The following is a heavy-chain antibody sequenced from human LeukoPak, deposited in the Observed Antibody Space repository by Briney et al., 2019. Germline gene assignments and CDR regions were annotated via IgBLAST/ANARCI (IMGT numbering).Heavy chain of an antibody. J-gene: IGHJ6*02. Sequence: GGSLRLSCAAPGFTFSSYGMHWVRQAPGKGLEWVAVISYDGSNKYYADSVKGRFTLPRDNSKNTLYLQMNSLRAEDTAVYYCAKGRQQLGEYYYYGMDVWGQGTTVTVSS. D-gene: IGHD6-13*01. V-gene: IGHV3-30*18. CDR3: AKGRQQLGEYYYYGMDV. CDR1: GFTFSSYG. CDR2: ISYDGSNK.